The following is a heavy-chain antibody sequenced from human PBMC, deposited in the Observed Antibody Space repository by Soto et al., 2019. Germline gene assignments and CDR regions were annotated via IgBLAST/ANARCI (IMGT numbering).Heavy chain of an antibody. V-gene: IGHV1-58*01. Sequence: SVKVSCKASGFTFTSSAVQWVRQARGQRLEWIGWIVVGSGNTNYAQKFQERVTITRDMSTSTAYMELSSLRSEDTAVYYCARDLAVATTFGYWGQGTLVTVSS. CDR1: GFTFTSSA. J-gene: IGHJ4*02. CDR2: IVVGSGNT. CDR3: ARDLAVATTFGY. D-gene: IGHD5-12*01.